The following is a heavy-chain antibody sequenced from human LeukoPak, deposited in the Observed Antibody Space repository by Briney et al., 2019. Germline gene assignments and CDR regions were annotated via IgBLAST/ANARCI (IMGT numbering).Heavy chain of an antibody. CDR2: ISSSSSYI. Sequence: GGSLRLSCAASGFTFSSYAMSWVRQAPGKGLEWVSSISSSSSYIYYADSVKGRFTISRDNAKNSLYLQMNSLRAEDTAVYYCARGYCSSTSCYAGVHYYYYGMDVWGQGTTVTVSS. CDR1: GFTFSSYA. D-gene: IGHD2-2*01. J-gene: IGHJ6*02. CDR3: ARGYCSSTSCYAGVHYYYYGMDV. V-gene: IGHV3-21*01.